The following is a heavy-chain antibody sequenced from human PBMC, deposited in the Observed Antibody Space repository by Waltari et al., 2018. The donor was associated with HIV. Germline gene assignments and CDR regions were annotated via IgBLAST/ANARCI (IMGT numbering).Heavy chain of an antibody. CDR3: ARAGVVPALFDL. CDR1: GYSMNTDNY. V-gene: IGHV4-38-2*01. CDR2: APHSGGT. D-gene: IGHD3-3*01. Sequence: QVQLQESGPGLVKPSETLSLTCVVSGYSMNTDNYWGWIRQPPGKGLEWIGSAPHSGGTLQNACLKSRGTISVDRAKNQCSRKVKAVTAADTAVYYCARAGVVPALFDLWGRGTLVTVSS. J-gene: IGHJ2*01.